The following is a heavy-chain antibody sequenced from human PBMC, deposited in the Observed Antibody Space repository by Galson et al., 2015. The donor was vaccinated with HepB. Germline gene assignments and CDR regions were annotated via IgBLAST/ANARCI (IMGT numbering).Heavy chain of an antibody. Sequence: SVKVSCKASGYTFTSYGISWLRQAPGQGLEWMGWISAYNGNRNYAQKFQGRVTMTTDTSTSTAYMDLRSPKSDDTAVYFCARVTQWLVPPFDYWGQGTVVTVSS. CDR2: ISAYNGNR. CDR3: ARVTQWLVPPFDY. D-gene: IGHD6-19*01. CDR1: GYTFTSYG. J-gene: IGHJ4*02. V-gene: IGHV1-18*01.